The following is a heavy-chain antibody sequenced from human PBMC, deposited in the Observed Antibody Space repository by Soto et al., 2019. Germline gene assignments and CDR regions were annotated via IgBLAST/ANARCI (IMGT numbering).Heavy chain of an antibody. CDR1: GYSFTSYW. Sequence: PGESLKISCKGSGYSFTSYWISWVRQMPGKGLEWMGRIDPSDSYTNYSPSFQGHVTISADKSISTAYLQWSSLKASDTAMYYCARHSDILTGYSQLDYWGQGTLVTVSS. J-gene: IGHJ4*02. CDR2: IDPSDSYT. V-gene: IGHV5-10-1*01. D-gene: IGHD3-9*01. CDR3: ARHSDILTGYSQLDY.